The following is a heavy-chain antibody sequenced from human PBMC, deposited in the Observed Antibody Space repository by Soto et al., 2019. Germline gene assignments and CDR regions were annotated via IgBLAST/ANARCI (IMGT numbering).Heavy chain of an antibody. J-gene: IGHJ6*02. V-gene: IGHV1-46*01. Sequence: GASVKVSCKASGYTFTSYYMHWVRQAPGQGLEWMGLINPSGGSTSYAQKFQGRVTMTRDTSTSTVYMELSSLRSEDTAVYYCARDYDLWSGYYTGPYYYYGMDVWGQGTTVTVSS. CDR2: INPSGGST. CDR1: GYTFTSYY. D-gene: IGHD3-3*01. CDR3: ARDYDLWSGYYTGPYYYYGMDV.